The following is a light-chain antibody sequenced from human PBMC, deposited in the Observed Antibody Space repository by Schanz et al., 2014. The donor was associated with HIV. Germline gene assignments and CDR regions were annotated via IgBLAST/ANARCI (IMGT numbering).Light chain of an antibody. Sequence: QSALTQPASVSGSPGQSITISCTGTSSDVGGYDYVSWYQHHPGKAPKLMIYDVSNRPSGVSNRFSGSKSGNTASLTISGLQAEDEADYYCCSFTSSNTLLFGGGTKLTVL. CDR2: DVS. V-gene: IGLV2-14*03. CDR3: CSFTSSNTLL. J-gene: IGLJ2*01. CDR1: SSDVGGYDY.